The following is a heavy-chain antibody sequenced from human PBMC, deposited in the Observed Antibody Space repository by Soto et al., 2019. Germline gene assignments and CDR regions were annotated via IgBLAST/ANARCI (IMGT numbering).Heavy chain of an antibody. D-gene: IGHD2-15*01. Sequence: SVKVSCKASGGTFSSYAISWVRQAPGQGLEWMGGIIPIFGTANYAQKFQGRVTITADEYTSTAYMELSSLRSEDTAVYYCARDGRGYCSGGSCPLNYSYYDGMGVWGQGTRVAVSS. V-gene: IGHV1-69*13. J-gene: IGHJ6*02. CDR2: IIPIFGTA. CDR3: ARDGRGYCSGGSCPLNYSYYDGMGV. CDR1: GGTFSSYA.